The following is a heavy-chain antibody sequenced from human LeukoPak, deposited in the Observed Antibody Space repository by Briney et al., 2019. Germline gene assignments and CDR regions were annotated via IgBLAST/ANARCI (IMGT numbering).Heavy chain of an antibody. CDR3: ARVGELAATLFFLSLDFDY. CDR2: ISRGAGTSHT. D-gene: IGHD2-15*01. V-gene: IGHV3-11*04. Sequence: GGSLRLSCAASGFTFSDHYMSWIRQAPGKGLEWVSYISRGAGTSHTYYADSVKGRFTISRDNAKNSLYLQMNSLRAEDTAVYYCARVGELAATLFFLSLDFDYWGQGTLVTVSS. CDR1: GFTFSDHY. J-gene: IGHJ4*02.